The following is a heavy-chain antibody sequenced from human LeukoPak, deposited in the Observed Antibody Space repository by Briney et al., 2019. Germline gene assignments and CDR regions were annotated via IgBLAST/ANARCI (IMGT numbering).Heavy chain of an antibody. CDR1: GFIFSSYW. CDR3: ARDRLYGPPDY. Sequence: PGGSLRLSCAASGFIFSSYWMSWVRQAPGKGLEWVANIKQDGSEKYYADSVKGRFTISRDNAKHSLSLQMNSLRAEDTAVYYCARDRLYGPPDYWGQGTLVTVSS. V-gene: IGHV3-7*03. CDR2: IKQDGSEK. J-gene: IGHJ4*02. D-gene: IGHD4-17*01.